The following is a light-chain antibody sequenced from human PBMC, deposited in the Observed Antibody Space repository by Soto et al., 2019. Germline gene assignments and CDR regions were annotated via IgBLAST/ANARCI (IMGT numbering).Light chain of an antibody. CDR2: GAS. CDR1: HSVSSN. CDR3: QQRNVWPPVT. Sequence: IVMTQSPATLSVSPWERATLSCRASHSVSSNLAWDQQKPGQAPRLLIYGASSRATGIPDRFSGSGSGTDFTLTISRLEPEDSAVYYCQQRNVWPPVTFGQGTRLEIK. V-gene: IGKV3D-15*01. J-gene: IGKJ5*01.